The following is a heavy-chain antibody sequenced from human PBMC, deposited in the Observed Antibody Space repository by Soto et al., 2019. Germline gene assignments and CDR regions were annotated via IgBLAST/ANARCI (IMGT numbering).Heavy chain of an antibody. CDR3: ARAGGLLLDY. Sequence: QVQLVESGGGVVQPGRSLRLSCVASGFTFSSYAMHWVRQAPGKGLEWVAVISYDGSNEYYADSVKGRFTISRDLSKNTLSLQMNSLRAEDTAVYYCARAGGLLLDYWGQGTLVTVSS. V-gene: IGHV3-30-3*01. CDR2: ISYDGSNE. D-gene: IGHD2-15*01. CDR1: GFTFSSYA. J-gene: IGHJ4*02.